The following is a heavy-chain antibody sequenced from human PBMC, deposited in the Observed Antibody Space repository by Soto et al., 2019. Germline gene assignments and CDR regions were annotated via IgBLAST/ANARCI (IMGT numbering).Heavy chain of an antibody. CDR1: GGSISSYY. CDR3: ARSSSGSHYQKY. D-gene: IGHD3-10*01. V-gene: IGHV4-59*08. J-gene: IGHJ4*02. CDR2: IYYSGST. Sequence: SQTLSLTCTVSGGSISSYYWSWIRQPPGKGLEWIGYIYYSGSTNYTPSLKSRVTISVDTSKNQFSLKLSSVTAADTAVYSCARSSSGSHYQKYGGQGALVTVSS.